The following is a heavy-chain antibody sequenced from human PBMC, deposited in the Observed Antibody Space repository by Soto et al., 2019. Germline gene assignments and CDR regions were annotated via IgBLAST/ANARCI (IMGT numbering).Heavy chain of an antibody. Sequence: LRLSCVASGFTFSDYYMSWIRQAPGKGLEWVSYISSSSSYTNYADSVKGRFTISRDNAKNSLYLQMNSLRAEDTAVYYCARVYCSSTSCYRGGYYYYGMDVWGQGATVTVSS. V-gene: IGHV3-11*06. CDR2: ISSSSSYT. CDR1: GFTFSDYY. CDR3: ARVYCSSTSCYRGGYYYYGMDV. J-gene: IGHJ6*02. D-gene: IGHD2-2*02.